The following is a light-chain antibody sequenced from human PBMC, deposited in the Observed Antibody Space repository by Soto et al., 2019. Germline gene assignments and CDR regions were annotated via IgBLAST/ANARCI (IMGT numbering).Light chain of an antibody. J-gene: IGKJ5*01. V-gene: IGKV3-20*01. CDR2: GAS. Sequence: EIVLTQSPGTLSLSPWERATLSCRASQSVSNNYLAWYQQKPGQAPRLLIYGASNRATGIPDRFSGSGSGTEFTLTISSLQPEDFATYYCLQHNSYPITFGQGTRLEIK. CDR1: QSVSNNY. CDR3: LQHNSYPIT.